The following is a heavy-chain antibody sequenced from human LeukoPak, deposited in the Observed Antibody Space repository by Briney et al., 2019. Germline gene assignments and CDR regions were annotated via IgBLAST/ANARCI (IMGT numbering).Heavy chain of an antibody. Sequence: PGGSLRLSCAASGFTFSTYWMSWVRQAPGKGLECVTNIHPDGNEKYYVDSVKGRFTISRDNAKNSLYLQMNSLRVEDTAVYYCARGDDFSGDFWGQGTLVTVSS. J-gene: IGHJ4*02. CDR3: ARGDDFSGDF. D-gene: IGHD3/OR15-3a*01. CDR1: GFTFSTYW. V-gene: IGHV3-7*04. CDR2: IHPDGNEK.